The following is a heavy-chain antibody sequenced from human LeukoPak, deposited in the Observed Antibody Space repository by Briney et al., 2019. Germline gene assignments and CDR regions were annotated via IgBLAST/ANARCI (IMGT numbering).Heavy chain of an antibody. V-gene: IGHV1-46*01. CDR3: ARGFTRRVAEP. D-gene: IGHD6-19*01. CDR2: INPSGGST. Sequence: GAXVKXSCKASGYTFTSYYMHWVRQAPGQGLEWMGIINPSGGSTSYAQKFQGRVTMTRDTSTSTVYMELSSLRSEDTAVYYCARGFTRRVAEPWGQGTLVTVSS. CDR1: GYTFTSYY. J-gene: IGHJ5*02.